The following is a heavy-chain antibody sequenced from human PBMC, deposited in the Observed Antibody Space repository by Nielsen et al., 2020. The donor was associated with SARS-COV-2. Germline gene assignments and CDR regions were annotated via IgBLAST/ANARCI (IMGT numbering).Heavy chain of an antibody. D-gene: IGHD1-7*01. V-gene: IGHV3-30*03. J-gene: IGHJ4*02. CDR1: GFTFSSYW. CDR3: AGALLELPDY. CDR2: ISYDGSNK. Sequence: GESLKISCAASGFTFSSYWMHWVRQAPGKGLEWVAVISYDGSNKYYADSVKGRFTISRDNSKNTLYLQMNSLRAEDTAVYYCAGALLELPDYWGQGTLVTVSS.